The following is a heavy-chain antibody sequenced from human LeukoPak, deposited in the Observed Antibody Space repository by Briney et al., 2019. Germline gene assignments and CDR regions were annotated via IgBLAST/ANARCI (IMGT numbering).Heavy chain of an antibody. D-gene: IGHD3-22*01. CDR3: ARDLVTTLQSFMIEVGTLDY. J-gene: IGHJ4*02. V-gene: IGHV1-2*02. CDR1: GYTFTVYD. Sequence: ASVSVPFKASGYTFTVYDMHWVRQAPGQGREWMGWINPNSGGTNYTQKFQGRGTMTRATSISTASMELSRLRSDATAVYYCARDLVTTLQSFMIEVGTLDYWGQGTLVTVSS. CDR2: INPNSGGT.